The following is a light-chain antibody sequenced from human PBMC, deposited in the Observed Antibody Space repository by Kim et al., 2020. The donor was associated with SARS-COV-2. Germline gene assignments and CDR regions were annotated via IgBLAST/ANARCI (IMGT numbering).Light chain of an antibody. Sequence: QSALTQPRSVSGSPGQSVTISCTGTSSDVGGYNYVSWYQQHPGKAPKLMIYDVSKRPSGVPDRFSGSRSGNTASLTISGLQPEDEADYYCCSYAGSYTWVFGGGTQLTV. CDR1: SSDVGGYNY. V-gene: IGLV2-11*01. CDR2: DVS. J-gene: IGLJ3*02. CDR3: CSYAGSYTWV.